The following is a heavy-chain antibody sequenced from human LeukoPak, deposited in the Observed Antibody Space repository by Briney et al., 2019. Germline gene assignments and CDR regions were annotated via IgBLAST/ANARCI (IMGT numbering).Heavy chain of an antibody. CDR3: ARGQRITMTD. Sequence: SETLSLTCAVYGGSFSAYYWSWIRQPPGKGLEWIGEINHSGSTNYNPSLKSRVAISVDTSRNQFSLRLSSVTAADTAVYYCARGQRITMTDWGQGTLVTVSS. J-gene: IGHJ4*02. CDR1: GGSFSAYY. V-gene: IGHV4-34*01. CDR2: INHSGST. D-gene: IGHD3-22*01.